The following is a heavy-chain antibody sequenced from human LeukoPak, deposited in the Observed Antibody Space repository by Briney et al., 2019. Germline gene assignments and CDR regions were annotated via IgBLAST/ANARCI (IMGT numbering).Heavy chain of an antibody. Sequence: GGSLRLSCAASGFSFSSYIMNWVRQAPGKGLEWVSSVSGSGDSTYYTDSVTGRFTISRDNSKNTLYLQMNSLRAEDTAVYYCAKSGGTYYTAFDIWGQGTMVTVSS. D-gene: IGHD1-26*01. CDR2: VSGSGDST. V-gene: IGHV3-23*01. J-gene: IGHJ3*02. CDR3: AKSGGTYYTAFDI. CDR1: GFSFSSYI.